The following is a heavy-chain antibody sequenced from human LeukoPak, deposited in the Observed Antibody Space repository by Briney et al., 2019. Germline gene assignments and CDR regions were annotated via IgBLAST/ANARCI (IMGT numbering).Heavy chain of an antibody. Sequence: PSETLSLTCTVSGGSISSSFWSWIRQPPGKGLECIGYVYYSGSTIYNPSLKSRVTVSVDTSKNQFSLKLSSVTAADTAVYYCARTNVAVRLLTDSWGQGTLVIVSS. V-gene: IGHV4-59*12. CDR3: ARTNVAVRLLTDS. CDR1: GGSISSSF. D-gene: IGHD6-19*01. J-gene: IGHJ4*02. CDR2: VYYSGST.